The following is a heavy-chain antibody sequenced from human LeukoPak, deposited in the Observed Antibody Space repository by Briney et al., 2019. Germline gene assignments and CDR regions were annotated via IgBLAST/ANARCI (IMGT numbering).Heavy chain of an antibody. D-gene: IGHD4-17*01. CDR1: GITFRHYW. Sequence: PGGSLRLSCAASGITFRHYWMSWVRQAPGKGLEWVANMNGDGTEKYYVDSVRGRFTISRDNAKSSVYLQMSSLRVEDTAVYYCATDDYGPAGYGGQGTLVTVSS. J-gene: IGHJ4*02. CDR3: ATDDYGPAGY. V-gene: IGHV3-7*01. CDR2: MNGDGTEK.